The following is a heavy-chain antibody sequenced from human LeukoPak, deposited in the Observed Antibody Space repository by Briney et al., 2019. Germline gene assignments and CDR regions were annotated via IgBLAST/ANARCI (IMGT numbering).Heavy chain of an antibody. J-gene: IGHJ4*02. D-gene: IGHD1-1*01. CDR3: VRRYVGFDY. CDR2: ISYDGSDK. Sequence: PGGSLRLSCAPSGFTFSCYAVHWVRQAPGRGLEWVAVISYDGSDKYKPGSVKGRFSNSRDKSKNKLYLQINDQTAEDTAVCYCVRRYVGFDYWGQGTLVTVSS. V-gene: IGHV3-30-3*01. CDR1: GFTFSCYA.